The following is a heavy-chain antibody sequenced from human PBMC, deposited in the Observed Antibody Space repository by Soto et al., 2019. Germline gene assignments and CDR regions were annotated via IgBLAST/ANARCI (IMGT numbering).Heavy chain of an antibody. J-gene: IGHJ5*02. D-gene: IGHD2-2*02. CDR1: GGSISSCY. CDR3: GRTKYCSSTSCYIGDIGFDP. Sequence: SETLSLTCTVSGGSISSCYWSWIRQPPGKGLEWIGYIYYSGSTNYNPSLKSRVTISVDTSKKQFSLKLSSVTAADTAVYYCGRTKYCSSTSCYIGDIGFDPWGEGTLVTVS. V-gene: IGHV4-59*08. CDR2: IYYSGST.